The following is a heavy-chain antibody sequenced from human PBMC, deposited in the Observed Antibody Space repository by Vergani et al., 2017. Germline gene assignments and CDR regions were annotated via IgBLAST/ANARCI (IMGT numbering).Heavy chain of an antibody. CDR3: AKQYFISANYLFDY. D-gene: IGHD1-7*01. J-gene: IGHJ4*02. CDR2: ISGSGVSA. CDR1: GFTFSSYS. Sequence: EVQLVESGGGLVKRGGSLRLSCAASGFTFSSYSMNWVRQAPGKGLEWVSGISGSGVSAYYTDSVKGRFTISRDNSKNMLFLQMNNLRTEDTAIYYCAKQYFISANYLFDYWGQGTLVTVSS. V-gene: IGHV3-23*04.